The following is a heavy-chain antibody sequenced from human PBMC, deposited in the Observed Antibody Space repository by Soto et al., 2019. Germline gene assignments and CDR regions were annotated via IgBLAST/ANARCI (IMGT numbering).Heavy chain of an antibody. CDR1: EGTLTTYA. V-gene: IGHV1-69*01. CDR2: IIPIFGTA. CDR3: ARGATGNLGWFDP. D-gene: IGHD1-1*01. Sequence: QVQLVQSGAEVKKPGPWVRFPAKPFEGTLTTYAIAWVGKAPGQGLEWMGGIIPIFGTANYAQKFQGRVTITADESTSTAYMELSSLRSEDTAVYYCARGATGNLGWFDPWGQGTLVTVSS. J-gene: IGHJ5*02.